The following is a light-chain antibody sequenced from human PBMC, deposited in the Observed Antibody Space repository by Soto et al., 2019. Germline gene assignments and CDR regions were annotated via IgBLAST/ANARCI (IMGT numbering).Light chain of an antibody. CDR1: KNDIGVYDF. CDR3: KSYAGSNTDV. V-gene: IGLV2-8*01. J-gene: IGLJ1*01. CDR2: EVV. Sequence: QSVLTQPPSASGSPGQSVTISCTGTKNDIGVYDFVSWYQHHPGKAPRLIIYEVVQRPSGVRDRFSGSKSGNTASLTVSGLQAADEGDYFCKSYAGSNTDVFGSGTKLTVL.